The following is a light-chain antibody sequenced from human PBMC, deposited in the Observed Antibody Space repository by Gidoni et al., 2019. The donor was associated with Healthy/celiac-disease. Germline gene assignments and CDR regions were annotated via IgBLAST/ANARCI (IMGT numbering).Light chain of an antibody. CDR1: SLRSYY. V-gene: IGLV3-19*01. J-gene: IGLJ2*01. CDR2: GKN. Sequence: SSELTQDPAVSVALGQTVRITCQGDSLRSYYASWYQQKPGQAPVLVIYGKNNRPSGIPDRFSGSSSGNTASLTITGAQAEDEADYYCNSRDSSGNHPHVVFGGGTKLTVX. CDR3: NSRDSSGNHPHVV.